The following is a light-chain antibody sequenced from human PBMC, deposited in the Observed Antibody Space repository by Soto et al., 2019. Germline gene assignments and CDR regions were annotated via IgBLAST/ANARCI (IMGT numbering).Light chain of an antibody. CDR1: SRDVISLCV. CDR3: CSYSTSSTRGV. V-gene: IGLV2-14*01. CDR2: EVT. J-gene: IGLJ3*02. Sequence: SALTQPASVSGSPGQSITISCTGTSRDVISLCVVSRHQLHPHKAPKLIIFEVTSRPTGVSSRFSGSKSGKTASLPISGLQADDEADYYCCSYSTSSTRGVFGGGTKVTVL.